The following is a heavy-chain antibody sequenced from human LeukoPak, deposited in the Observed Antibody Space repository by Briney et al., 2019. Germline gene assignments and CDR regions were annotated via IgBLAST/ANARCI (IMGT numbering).Heavy chain of an antibody. D-gene: IGHD3-10*01. CDR3: ARYGSGFDDC. CDR2: THHTGGT. Sequence: PSETLSLTCAVSGYSISSGYYWGWIRQPPGRGLELIGSTHHTGGTHHNSYLKSRVTMSMATSRNQISLKLSFVTAADTAVYYCARYGSGFDDCWGQGTLVTVSS. J-gene: IGHJ4*02. CDR1: GYSISSGYY. V-gene: IGHV4-38-2*01.